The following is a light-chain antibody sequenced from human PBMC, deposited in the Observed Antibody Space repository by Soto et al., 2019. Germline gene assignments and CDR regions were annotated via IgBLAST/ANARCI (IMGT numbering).Light chain of an antibody. J-gene: IGKJ2*01. Sequence: DIQMTQSPSSLSASVGDRVTITCRASQSISRYLNWYQQKPGKAPKLLIYAASSLQSGVPSRFSGSGSGTDFTLTISSLQPEDFATYYCQQSYSTPTFGQGPKLEIK. CDR1: QSISRY. CDR3: QQSYSTPT. CDR2: AAS. V-gene: IGKV1-39*01.